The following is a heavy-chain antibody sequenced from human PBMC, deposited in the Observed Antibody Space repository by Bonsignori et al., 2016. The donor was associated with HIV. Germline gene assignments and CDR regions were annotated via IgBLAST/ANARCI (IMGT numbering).Heavy chain of an antibody. Sequence: QVHLQQWGAGLLKPSETLSLTCAVYGGSFTNYYWSWIRQPPGKGLEWIGEIDHSGGTNYNLSLKSRVTMSVDTSKNQFSLKLSSVTAADTAVYYCARGFPVGRLLDFDSWGRGTLVTVSS. J-gene: IGHJ4*02. CDR1: GGSFTNYY. V-gene: IGHV4-34*01. D-gene: IGHD3-16*01. CDR2: IDHSGGT. CDR3: ARGFPVGRLLDFDS.